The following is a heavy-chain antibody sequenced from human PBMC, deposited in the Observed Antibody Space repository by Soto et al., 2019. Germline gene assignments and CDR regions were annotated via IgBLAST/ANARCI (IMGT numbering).Heavy chain of an antibody. J-gene: IGHJ5*02. V-gene: IGHV4-59*01. CDR1: GGSISSYY. D-gene: IGHD3-10*01. CDR3: ARGRFSWCGELFSWFDP. Sequence: QVQLQESGPGLVKPSETLSLTCTVSGGSISSYYWSWIRQPPGKGLAWIGYIYYSGSTNYNPSLQSRVTISVDTSKNQFSLKLSSVTAADTAVYYCARGRFSWCGELFSWFDPWGQGTLVTVSS. CDR2: IYYSGST.